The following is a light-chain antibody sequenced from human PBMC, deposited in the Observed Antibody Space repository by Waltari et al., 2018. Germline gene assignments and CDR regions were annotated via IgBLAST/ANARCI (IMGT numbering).Light chain of an antibody. CDR1: QSISRN. CDR2: DAS. CDR3: QQSYTNPIT. Sequence: DIQMTQSPSSLSASVGDRVTITCRASQSISRNLNWYQQKPGKAPKLLIHDASTLHSGVPSRIIGSGSGTDFTLTITSLQPEDFATYYCQQSYTNPITFGPGTKVEIK. V-gene: IGKV1-39*01. J-gene: IGKJ3*01.